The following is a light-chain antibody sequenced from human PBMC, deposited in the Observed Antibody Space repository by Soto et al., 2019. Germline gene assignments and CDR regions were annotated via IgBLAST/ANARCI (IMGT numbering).Light chain of an antibody. V-gene: IGLV2-23*02. CDR2: EVS. CDR3: CSYAGSSTNVV. J-gene: IGLJ2*01. CDR1: SSDVGSYNL. Sequence: QSALTQPASVSGSPGQSITISCTGNSSDVGSYNLVSWYQQHPGKAPKLMIYEVSKRPSGVSNRFSGSKSGNTASLTISGLQAEDEADYYCCSYAGSSTNVVFGGGTKVTVL.